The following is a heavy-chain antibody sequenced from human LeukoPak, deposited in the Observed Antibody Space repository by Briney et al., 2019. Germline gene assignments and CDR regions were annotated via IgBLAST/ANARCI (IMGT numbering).Heavy chain of an antibody. Sequence: PGGSLRLSCAASGFTFDDYGMSWVRQAPGKGLKWVSGINWNGGSTGYADSVKGRFTISRDNAKNSLYLQMNSLRAEDAALYYCARGEVGIETAYGSGGSNPIDYWGQGTLVTVSS. CDR1: GFTFDDYG. J-gene: IGHJ4*02. CDR2: INWNGGST. D-gene: IGHD3-10*01. V-gene: IGHV3-20*04. CDR3: ARGEVGIETAYGSGGSNPIDY.